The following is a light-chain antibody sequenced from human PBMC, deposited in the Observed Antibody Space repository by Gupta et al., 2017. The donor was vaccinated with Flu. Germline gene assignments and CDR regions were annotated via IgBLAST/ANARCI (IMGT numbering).Light chain of an antibody. J-gene: IGKJ2*01. CDR3: QQSQTIPYN. Sequence: DIQLTQSPSSLSASVGGRVTMTCRASQNIDIYFKWYQQKPGKAPKLLIYAASGVQSGVPSRFSSSGAGTVFTLTISSLQHEDLANYHCQQSQTIPYNFGQGTKLEI. CDR1: QNIDIY. CDR2: AAS. V-gene: IGKV1-39*01.